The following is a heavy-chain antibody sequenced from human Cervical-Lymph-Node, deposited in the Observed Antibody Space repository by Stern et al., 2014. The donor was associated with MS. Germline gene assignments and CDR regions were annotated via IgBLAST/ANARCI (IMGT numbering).Heavy chain of an antibody. V-gene: IGHV1-2*06. CDR1: GYTFTAYY. CDR2: INPNSGDS. CDR3: ATLTHGMLFDN. J-gene: IGHJ4*02. Sequence: VQLVQSGAEVKKPGASVKVSCEASGYTFTAYYMHWVRQAPGQGIEWMGQINPNSGDSQYAQKFQGRVTMTRDTSINTAYMDLSSLRSDDTAVYYCATLTHGMLFDNWGQGTLVTVSS. D-gene: IGHD1-1*01.